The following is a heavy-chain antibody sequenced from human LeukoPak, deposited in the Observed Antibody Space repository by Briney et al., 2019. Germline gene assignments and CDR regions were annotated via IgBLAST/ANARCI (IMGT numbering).Heavy chain of an antibody. CDR3: VRHYYDSSGWSFDM. CDR1: GFTYSVYW. Sequence: GGSLRLSCAATGFTYSVYWMGWVRQAPGKGLEWVADIKHDGSETYHVDFVKGRFTISRDNAESSLYLQMNSLRAEDTALYYCVRHYYDSSGWSFDMWGQGTMVTVSP. V-gene: IGHV3-7*01. D-gene: IGHD3-22*01. J-gene: IGHJ3*02. CDR2: IKHDGSET.